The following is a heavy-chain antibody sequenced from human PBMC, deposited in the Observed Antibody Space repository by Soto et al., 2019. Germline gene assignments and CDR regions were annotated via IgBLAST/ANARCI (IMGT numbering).Heavy chain of an antibody. J-gene: IGHJ5*02. CDR1: GGSISGYY. D-gene: IGHD6-6*01. CDR2: VYYSGST. V-gene: IGHV4-59*01. Sequence: SETLSLTCAVSGGSISGYYWSWIRQPPGKALEWIGFVYYSGSTTYNPSLKSRVTISIDTSQNQFSLRLNSVTAADAAVYYCARDAHTAVRPPSWFDTWGQGTLVTVSS. CDR3: ARDAHTAVRPPSWFDT.